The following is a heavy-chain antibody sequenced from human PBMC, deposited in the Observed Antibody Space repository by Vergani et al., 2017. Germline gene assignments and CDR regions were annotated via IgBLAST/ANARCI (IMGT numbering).Heavy chain of an antibody. CDR2: IRSKAYGGTT. V-gene: IGHV3-49*03. J-gene: IGHJ6*02. CDR1: GFTFGDYA. CDR3: TSYDYYYGMDV. Sequence: EVQLVESGGGLVQPGRSLRLSCTASGFTFGDYAMSWFRQAPGKGLEWVGFIRSKAYGGTTEYAASVKGRFTISRDDSKSIAYLQMNSLKTEDTAVYYCTSYDYYYGMDVWGQGTTVTVSS.